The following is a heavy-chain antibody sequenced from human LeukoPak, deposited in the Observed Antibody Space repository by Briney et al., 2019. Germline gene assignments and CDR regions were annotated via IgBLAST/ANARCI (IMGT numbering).Heavy chain of an antibody. D-gene: IGHD6-13*01. CDR2: ISTSSSYI. CDR1: GFTFSRNS. Sequence: GGSLRLSCAASGFTFSRNSMNWVRQAPGKGLEWVSSISTSSSYIDYADSVKGRFTISRDNAKNSLFLQMNSLRAEDTAVYYCARGAEGIAASDSKFDYWGQGTLVTVSS. V-gene: IGHV3-21*01. J-gene: IGHJ4*02. CDR3: ARGAEGIAASDSKFDY.